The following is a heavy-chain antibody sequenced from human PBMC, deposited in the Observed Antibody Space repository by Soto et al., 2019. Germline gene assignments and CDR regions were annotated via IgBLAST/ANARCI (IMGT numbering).Heavy chain of an antibody. CDR3: SAELYVGGDCCHFDY. D-gene: IGHD2-21*02. V-gene: IGHV1-58*01. CDR1: GFTFTNSA. Sequence: QVQVVQSGPEVRNPGTSMKVSCTTSGFTFTNSAVQWVRQARGQRLAWIGWIIIGSGATNYLQDLRGRITITRDTSTGTAYMELSSLRSDDTAVYYCSAELYVGGDCCHFDYWGQGTLLTVSS. J-gene: IGHJ4*02. CDR2: IIIGSGAT.